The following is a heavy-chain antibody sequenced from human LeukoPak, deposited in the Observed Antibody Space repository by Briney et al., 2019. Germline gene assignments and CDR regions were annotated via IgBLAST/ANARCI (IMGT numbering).Heavy chain of an antibody. CDR1: GGPFSGYF. J-gene: IGHJ4*02. V-gene: IGHV4-34*01. CDR3: ARRYFYNLGSFPFYF. Sequence: SETLSLTCAVSGGPFSGYFWSWIRQSSGKGLEWIGEIHNSGTTNYNPSLNSRVTISEDTSKNQFYLNLSSVTAADTAVYYCARRYFYNLGSFPFYFWGQGTLVTVSS. D-gene: IGHD3-10*01. CDR2: IHNSGTT.